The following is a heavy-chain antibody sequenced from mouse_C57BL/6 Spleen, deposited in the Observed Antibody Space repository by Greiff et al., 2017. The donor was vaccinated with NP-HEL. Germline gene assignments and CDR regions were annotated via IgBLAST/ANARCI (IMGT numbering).Heavy chain of an antibody. CDR1: GFTFSSYA. CDR2: ISSGGDYI. CDR3: TRVEGLTGTPYYFDY. V-gene: IGHV5-9-1*02. D-gene: IGHD4-1*01. J-gene: IGHJ2*01. Sequence: EVQGVESGEGLVKPGGSLKLSCAASGFTFSSYAMSWVRQTPEKRLEWVAYISSGGDYIYYADTVKGRFTISRDNARNTLYLQMSSLKSEDTAMYYCTRVEGLTGTPYYFDYWGQGTTLTVSS.